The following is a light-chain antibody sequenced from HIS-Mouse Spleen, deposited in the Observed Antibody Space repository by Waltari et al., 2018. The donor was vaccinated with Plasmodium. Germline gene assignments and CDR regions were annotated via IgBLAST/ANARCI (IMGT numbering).Light chain of an antibody. CDR1: ALPKKY. CDR2: EDS. J-gene: IGLJ3*02. Sequence: SYELTQPPSVSVSPGHTARITCSGDALPKKYAYWYQQKSGQPPVLVIYEDSKRPSGIPERFSGSSSGTMATLTISGAQVEDEADYYCYSTDSSGNHRVFGGGTKLTVL. V-gene: IGLV3-10*01. CDR3: YSTDSSGNHRV.